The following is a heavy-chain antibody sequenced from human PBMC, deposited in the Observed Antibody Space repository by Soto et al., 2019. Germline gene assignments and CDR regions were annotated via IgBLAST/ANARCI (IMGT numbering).Heavy chain of an antibody. D-gene: IGHD3-16*01. CDR3: VPDGPKNLRDCFDT. V-gene: IGHV4-4*07. CDR2: IYATGTT. J-gene: IGHJ5*02. CDR1: GASISGFY. Sequence: PSETLSLTCTVSGASISGFYWSWIRKSAGKGLEWIGRIYATGTTDYNPSLKSRVMMSVDTSKKQFSLKLRSVTAADTAVYYCVPDGPKNLRDCFDTWGQGNSVTVSS.